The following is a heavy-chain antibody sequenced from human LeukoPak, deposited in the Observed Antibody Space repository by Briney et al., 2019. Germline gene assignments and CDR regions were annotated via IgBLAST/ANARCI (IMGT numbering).Heavy chain of an antibody. CDR1: GFTFSTYA. D-gene: IGHD6-13*01. Sequence: GGSLRLSCAASGFTFSTYAMSWVRQAPGKGLEWVSAISGSGGSTYYADSVKGRFTISRDNSRNTLYLQMNSLRAEDTSIYFCAKALEQETVIALDSWGQGTLVTVSS. CDR3: AKALEQETVIALDS. J-gene: IGHJ4*02. CDR2: ISGSGGST. V-gene: IGHV3-23*01.